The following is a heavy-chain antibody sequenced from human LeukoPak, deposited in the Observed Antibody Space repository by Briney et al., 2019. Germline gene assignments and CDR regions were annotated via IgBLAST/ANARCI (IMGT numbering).Heavy chain of an antibody. CDR2: ISTTSRYI. CDR3: ARERAQLFGELPRYGMDV. V-gene: IGHV3-21*06. D-gene: IGHD3-10*02. Sequence: GGSLRLSCAASGYSFSSYNMDWVRQAPGKGLEWVSSISTTSRYIYYIDSAKGRFTISRDNAKNTLYLQMNSLRADDTAVYYCARERAQLFGELPRYGMDVWGQGTTVTVSS. CDR1: GYSFSSYN. J-gene: IGHJ6*02.